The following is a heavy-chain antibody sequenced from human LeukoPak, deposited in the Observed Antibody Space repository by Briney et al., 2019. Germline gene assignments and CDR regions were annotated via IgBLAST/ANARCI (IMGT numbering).Heavy chain of an antibody. CDR3: AKRHEDYYDSSGYYVGAFDI. D-gene: IGHD3-22*01. J-gene: IGHJ3*02. Sequence: SETLSLTCTVSGGSISSSSYYWGWIRQPPGKGLEWIGSIYYSGSTYYNPSLKSRVTISVDTSKNQFSLKLSSVTAADTAVYYCAKRHEDYYDSSGYYVGAFDIWGQGTMVTVSS. V-gene: IGHV4-39*07. CDR1: GGSISSSSYY. CDR2: IYYSGST.